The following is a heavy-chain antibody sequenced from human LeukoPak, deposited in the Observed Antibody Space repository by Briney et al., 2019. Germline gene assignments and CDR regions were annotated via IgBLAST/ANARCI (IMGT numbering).Heavy chain of an antibody. Sequence: ASVKVSCKASGYTFTSYDINWVRQATGQGLEWMGWMNPNSGNTGYAQKFQGRVTMTRNTSIGTAYMELSSLRSEDTAVYYCAREWLKRYDRDYWGQGTLVTVSS. CDR1: GYTFTSYD. CDR2: MNPNSGNT. D-gene: IGHD3-9*01. J-gene: IGHJ4*02. CDR3: AREWLKRYDRDY. V-gene: IGHV1-8*01.